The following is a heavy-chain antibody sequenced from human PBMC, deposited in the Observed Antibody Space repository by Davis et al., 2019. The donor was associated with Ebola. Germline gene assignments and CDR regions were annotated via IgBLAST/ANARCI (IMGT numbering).Heavy chain of an antibody. Sequence: SVKVSCKASGGTFSSYGISWVRQAPGQGLDWMGGIIPVFGIPKYAQKFQGRVTITADESTSTAYMELSGLRSEDTAVYYCASIKGLPKYFDTWGQGTLVTVSS. CDR2: IIPVFGIP. D-gene: IGHD5-18*01. V-gene: IGHV1-69*13. CDR1: GGTFSSYG. J-gene: IGHJ4*02. CDR3: ASIKGLPKYFDT.